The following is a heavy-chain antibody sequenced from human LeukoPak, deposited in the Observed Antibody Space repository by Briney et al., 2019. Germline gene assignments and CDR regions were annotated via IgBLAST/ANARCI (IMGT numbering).Heavy chain of an antibody. V-gene: IGHV4-4*02. CDR3: ARKIAYSSSWCFDY. Sequence: SETLSLTCAVSGGSISSSNWWSWRRQPPGKGLEWIGEIYHSGSTNYNPSLKSRVTISVDKSKNQFSLKLSSVTAADTAVYYCARKIAYSSSWCFDYWGQGTLVTVSS. D-gene: IGHD6-13*01. CDR1: GGSISSSNW. J-gene: IGHJ4*02. CDR2: IYHSGST.